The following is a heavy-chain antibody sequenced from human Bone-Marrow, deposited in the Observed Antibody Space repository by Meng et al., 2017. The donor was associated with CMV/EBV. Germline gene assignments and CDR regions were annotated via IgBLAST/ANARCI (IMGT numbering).Heavy chain of an antibody. CDR1: GFTFSSYE. D-gene: IGHD2-2*02. CDR3: ARGLIPAAIGYYYYYGMDV. CDR2: ISSSGSTI. J-gene: IGHJ6*02. Sequence: GESLKISCAASGFTFSSYEMNWVRQAPGKGLEWVSYISSSGSTIYYADSVKGRFTISRDNAKNSLYLQMNSLRAEDTAVYYCARGLIPAAIGYYYYYGMDVWGQGTTVTVS. V-gene: IGHV3-48*03.